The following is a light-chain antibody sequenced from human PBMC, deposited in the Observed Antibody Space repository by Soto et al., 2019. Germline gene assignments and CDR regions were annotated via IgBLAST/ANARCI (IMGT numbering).Light chain of an antibody. CDR1: QTISSW. CDR2: KAS. CDR3: QQYNSYSWT. V-gene: IGKV1-5*03. J-gene: IGKJ1*01. Sequence: DIQRTQARSTRAVSLGDRVTITCRASQTISSWLAWYQQKPGKAPKLLIYKASTLKSGVPSRFSGSGSGTEFTLTISSLQPDDFATYYCQQYNSYSWTFGQGTKVDIK.